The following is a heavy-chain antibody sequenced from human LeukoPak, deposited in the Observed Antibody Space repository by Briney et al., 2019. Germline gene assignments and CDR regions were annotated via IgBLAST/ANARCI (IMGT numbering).Heavy chain of an antibody. V-gene: IGHV4-39*07. Sequence: PSETLSLTCTVSGGSISSGDYYWSWIRQPPGKGLEWIGEINHSGSTNYNPSLKGRVTISVDTSKNQFSLKLSSVTAADTAVYYCARKWEYSSSWIFDYWGQGTLVTVSS. CDR3: ARKWEYSSSWIFDY. CDR1: GGSISSGDYY. D-gene: IGHD6-13*01. J-gene: IGHJ4*02. CDR2: INHSGST.